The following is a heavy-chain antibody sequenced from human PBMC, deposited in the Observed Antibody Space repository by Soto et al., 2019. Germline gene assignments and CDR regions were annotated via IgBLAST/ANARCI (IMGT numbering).Heavy chain of an antibody. V-gene: IGHV3-7*05. CDR1: GFTFSTYW. J-gene: IGHJ6*01. D-gene: IGHD3-16*01. CDR3: ARDWGAPGRGSALGYYYHFGMDV. Sequence: EVQLVESGGGVVQPGGSLRLSCAASGFTFSTYWMNWVRQAPGKGLEWVANIKEDGSEEFYVDSVKGRFTISRDNAKNSLYLDMSSLRGEDTAVYYCARDWGAPGRGSALGYYYHFGMDVW. CDR2: IKEDGSEE.